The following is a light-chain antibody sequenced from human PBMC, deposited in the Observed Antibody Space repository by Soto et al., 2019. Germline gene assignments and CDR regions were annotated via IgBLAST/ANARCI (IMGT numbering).Light chain of an antibody. CDR3: QKYNSAPPWT. CDR2: AAS. Sequence: DIQMTQSPSSLSASVGDRVTITCRASQGISYYLAWYQQKRGKVPKLLIYAASTLQSGVPSRLSGSRYGTDFTLTISSLQPEDVTTYYCQKYNSAPPWTFGQGTKVDIK. CDR1: QGISYY. V-gene: IGKV1-27*01. J-gene: IGKJ1*01.